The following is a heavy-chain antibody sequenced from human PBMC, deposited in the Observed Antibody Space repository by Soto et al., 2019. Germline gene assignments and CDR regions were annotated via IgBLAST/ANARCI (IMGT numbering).Heavy chain of an antibody. V-gene: IGHV4-34*01. D-gene: IGHD2-8*02. CDR3: ARDKITGLFDY. CDR2: INHSGST. J-gene: IGHJ4*02. CDR1: GGSFSGYY. Sequence: SETLSLTCTVYGGSFSGYYWTWIRQPPGTGLKRIGEINHSGSTNYNPSLKSRVTISVDTSKNQFSLKLTSVTAADTAVYYCARDKITGLFDYWGQGTLVTVSS.